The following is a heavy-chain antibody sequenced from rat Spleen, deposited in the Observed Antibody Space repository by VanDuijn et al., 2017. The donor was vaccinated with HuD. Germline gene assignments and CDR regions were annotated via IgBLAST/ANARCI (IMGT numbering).Heavy chain of an antibody. CDR1: GFTFSYYG. Sequence: EVKLVESGGGLVQPGNSLTLSCVASGFTFSYYGMHWIRQAPKKGLEWIAMIYYDSDKVYYTDTVQGRFTISRDNSKNTLYLQMDSLRSEDTAIYYCTRRGYLSDWYFDFWGPGTMVTVSS. D-gene: IGHD4-4*01. V-gene: IGHV5-54*01. CDR2: IYYDSDKV. CDR3: TRRGYLSDWYFDF. J-gene: IGHJ1*01.